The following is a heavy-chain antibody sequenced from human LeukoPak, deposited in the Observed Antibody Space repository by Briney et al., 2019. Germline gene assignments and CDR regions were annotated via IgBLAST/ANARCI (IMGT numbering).Heavy chain of an antibody. Sequence: SETLSLTCAVYGGSFSGYYWSWIRQPPGKGLEWIGEINHSGSTNYNPSLKSRVIISVDTSKNQFSLKLSSVTAADTAVYYCARGHGYSYTFFDYWGQGTLVTVSS. CDR2: INHSGST. CDR1: GGSFSGYY. CDR3: ARGHGYSYTFFDY. J-gene: IGHJ4*02. D-gene: IGHD5-18*01. V-gene: IGHV4-34*01.